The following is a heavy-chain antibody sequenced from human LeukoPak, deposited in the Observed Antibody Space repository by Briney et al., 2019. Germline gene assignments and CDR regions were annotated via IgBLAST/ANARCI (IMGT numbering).Heavy chain of an antibody. D-gene: IGHD6-19*01. CDR3: ARVNRGWYLLGYFDY. CDR2: ISSSSSTI. CDR1: GFTFSGSA. Sequence: PGGSLRLSCAASGFTFSGSAMHWVRQAPGKGLKRVSYISSSSSTIYYADSVKGRFTISRDNAKNSLYLQMNSLRAEDTAVYYCARVNRGWYLLGYFDYWGQGTLVTVSS. V-gene: IGHV3-48*01. J-gene: IGHJ4*02.